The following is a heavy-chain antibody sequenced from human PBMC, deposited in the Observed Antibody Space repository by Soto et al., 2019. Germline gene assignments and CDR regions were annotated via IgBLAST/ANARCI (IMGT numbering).Heavy chain of an antibody. CDR2: IRSKVNDYVT. J-gene: IGHJ3*01. CDR1: GFTFSDSA. D-gene: IGHD6-6*01. CDR3: TRWHRTSSPFDV. V-gene: IGHV3-73*01. Sequence: GGSLRLSCAASGFTFSDSAVYWVRQASGKGLEWVGRIRSKVNDYVTTYGESVEGRFTISREDSKNTAFLQMNSLKVEDTAVYYCTRWHRTSSPFDVWGRGTTVTVSS.